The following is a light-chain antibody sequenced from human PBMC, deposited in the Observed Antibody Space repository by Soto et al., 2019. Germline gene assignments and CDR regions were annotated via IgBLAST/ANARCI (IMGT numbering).Light chain of an antibody. V-gene: IGLV2-14*01. CDR3: SSYTISNTLPFV. J-gene: IGLJ1*01. CDR1: RRDVGGYNY. CDR2: EVT. Sequence: QAVLTHPASVSGSPGQSSTISCTGTRRDVGGYNYVSWYQQYPGKSPKLLIYEVTHRPSGVSNRFSGSKSGNTASLTISGLQAEDEADYYCSSYTISNTLPFVFGTGTKVTVL.